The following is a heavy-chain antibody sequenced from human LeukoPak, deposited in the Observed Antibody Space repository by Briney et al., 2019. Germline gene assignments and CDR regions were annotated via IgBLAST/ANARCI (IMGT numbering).Heavy chain of an antibody. CDR2: IGPTGSDT. V-gene: IGHV3-21*06. J-gene: IGHJ4*02. Sequence: PGGSLRLSCTAPGLTFATSGLHWVRQAPGKGLEWVASIGPTGSDTYHADSIKGRFTISRDNANNFLYLQMKSLRAEDTAVYYCATETNGRHYDYWGQGALLTVSS. CDR1: GLTFATSG. D-gene: IGHD1-14*01. CDR3: ATETNGRHYDY.